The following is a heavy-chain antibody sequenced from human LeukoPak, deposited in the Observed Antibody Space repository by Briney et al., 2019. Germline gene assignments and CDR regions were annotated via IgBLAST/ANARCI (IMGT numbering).Heavy chain of an antibody. CDR3: ARDGKWRATYYFGMDV. CDR2: ISSSSSLI. V-gene: IGHV3-48*03. J-gene: IGHJ6*04. CDR1: GLDFSAYD. D-gene: IGHD4-23*01. Sequence: GGSLRLSCADSGLDFSAYDMNWVRQAPGKGLEWVSYISSSSSLIYYADSVKGRFTISRDNLRNSLYLQMNSLRAEDTAVYYCARDGKWRATYYFGMDVWGKGTTVTVSS.